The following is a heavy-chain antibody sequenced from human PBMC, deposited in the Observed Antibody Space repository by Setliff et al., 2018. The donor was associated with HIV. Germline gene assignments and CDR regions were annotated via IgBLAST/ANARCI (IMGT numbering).Heavy chain of an antibody. V-gene: IGHV1-2*02. D-gene: IGHD1-7*01. CDR1: GYTFTGYY. CDR2: INPNSGGT. CDR3: ARTSGIGNFVYYFDY. Sequence: ASVKVSCKASGYTFTGYYMHWVRQAPGQGLEWMGWINPNSGGTNYAQKFQGRVTMTRDTSISTAYMELSRLRSDDTAVYYCARTSGIGNFVYYFDYWGQGTLVTVSS. J-gene: IGHJ4*02.